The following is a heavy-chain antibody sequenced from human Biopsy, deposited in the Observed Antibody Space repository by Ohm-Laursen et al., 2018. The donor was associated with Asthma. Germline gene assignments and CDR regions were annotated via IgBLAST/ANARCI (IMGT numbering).Heavy chain of an antibody. Sequence: SLRLSCTASGFTFSSYSMNWVRQAPGKGLEWVSYISSSSSTIYYADSVKGRFTISRDNAKNMLYLQMKSLRAEDTAVYYCANIGGDAFDIWGQGTMVTVSS. J-gene: IGHJ3*02. D-gene: IGHD2/OR15-2a*01. CDR2: ISSSSSTI. CDR3: ANIGGDAFDI. V-gene: IGHV3-48*04. CDR1: GFTFSSYS.